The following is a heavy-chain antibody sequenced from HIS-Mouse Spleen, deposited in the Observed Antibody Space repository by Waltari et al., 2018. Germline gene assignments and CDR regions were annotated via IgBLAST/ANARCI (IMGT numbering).Heavy chain of an antibody. D-gene: IGHD3-10*01. CDR1: GGSFSGYY. CDR3: ARDGEDGDHY. Sequence: QVQLQQWGAGLLKPSETLSLTCAVYGGSFSGYYWSWIRQPPGKGLEWIGEINHSGSTNYNPSLKSRVTISVDTSKNQFSLKLSSVTAADTAVYYCARDGEDGDHYWGQGTLVTVSS. J-gene: IGHJ4*02. V-gene: IGHV4-34*01. CDR2: INHSGST.